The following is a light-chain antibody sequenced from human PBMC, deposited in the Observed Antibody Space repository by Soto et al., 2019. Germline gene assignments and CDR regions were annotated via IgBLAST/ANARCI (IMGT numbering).Light chain of an antibody. CDR3: MQSLQLPYT. CDR2: AVS. CDR1: QSLLHSDGTTY. Sequence: DFVMTQSPLSLSVSPGQPASMSCKSRQSLLHSDGTTYLFWYLQKPGQPPQALIYAVSNRFSGVPDRFRGSGSGTDFTLQISRVEAEDVGMYYCMQSLQLPYTFGQGTKLEIK. J-gene: IGKJ2*01. V-gene: IGKV2D-29*01.